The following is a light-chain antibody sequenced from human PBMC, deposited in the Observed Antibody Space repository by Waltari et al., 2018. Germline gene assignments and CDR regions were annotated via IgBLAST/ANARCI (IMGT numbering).Light chain of an antibody. J-gene: IGKJ4*01. V-gene: IGKV3-11*01. CDR1: HSVSRY. CDR2: DAS. Sequence: AERAARSCRASHSVSRYLACYQQRPCQAPRLLSFDASFRATGIPAMFSSSGSETDVTLTISRLEPEDCGVYYCQQRCNWALTFDGGTKVEIK. CDR3: QQRCNWALT.